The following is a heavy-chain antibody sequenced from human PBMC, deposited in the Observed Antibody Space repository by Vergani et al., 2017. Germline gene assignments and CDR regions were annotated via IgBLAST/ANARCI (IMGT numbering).Heavy chain of an antibody. CDR2: VYPGTSET. J-gene: IGHJ4*02. Sequence: EVQLVQSGAEVKKPGESLKISCKGSGYTFTNHWIGWVRQMPGKGLEWMGLVYPGTSETRYSPSLQGRVTISADQSSSTAYLQGSSLKASDTAMYYCARHPYFYGDPNAYYFDYWGQGTLVTVSS. V-gene: IGHV5-51*01. CDR3: ARHPYFYGDPNAYYFDY. CDR1: GYTFTNHW. D-gene: IGHD4-17*01.